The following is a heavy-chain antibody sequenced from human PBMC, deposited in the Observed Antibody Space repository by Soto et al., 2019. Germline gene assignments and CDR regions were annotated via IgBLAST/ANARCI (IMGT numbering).Heavy chain of an antibody. J-gene: IGHJ6*02. CDR2: VSTFHGDT. CDR1: GYSFTDDG. Sequence: QPQLVQSGGEVRKPGASVTVSCKASGYSFTDDGISWVRQAPGQGLEWMGWVSTFHGDTNSAQNFRDRLTLTTDASTTTAFLELRSLTSADTAVYYCARDLAGTTCGMDVWGQGTTVYVSS. CDR3: ARDLAGTTCGMDV. D-gene: IGHD6-13*01. V-gene: IGHV1-18*01.